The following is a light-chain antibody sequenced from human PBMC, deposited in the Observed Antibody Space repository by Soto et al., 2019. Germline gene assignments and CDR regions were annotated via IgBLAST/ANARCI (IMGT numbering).Light chain of an antibody. J-gene: IGLJ1*01. Sequence: QSVLTQPASVSGSPGQSITISCTGTSSDVGGYNYVSWYQQHPGKAPKLMIYHVSNRPSGVSNRFSGSKSGNTASLTISRLQAEDEADYYCSSYTSSSTRLLVFGTGTKVTVL. CDR2: HVS. CDR3: SSYTSSSTRLLV. CDR1: SSDVGGYNY. V-gene: IGLV2-14*01.